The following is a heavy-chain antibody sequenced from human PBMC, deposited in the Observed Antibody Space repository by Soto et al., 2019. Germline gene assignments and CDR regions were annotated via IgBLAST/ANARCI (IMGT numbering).Heavy chain of an antibody. CDR2: IYYIGGT. CDR1: GDAISSYY. CDR3: ARRRSYGDSDY. J-gene: IGHJ4*02. Sequence: QVQLQESGPGLVKPSETLSLTCTVSGDAISSYYWCWIRQPPGKGLEWIGYIYYIGGTNYNPSLKSRVTISVDTSKNQFALKLSSVTAADTAVYYCARRRSYGDSDYWGQGTLVTVSS. D-gene: IGHD4-17*01. V-gene: IGHV4-59*08.